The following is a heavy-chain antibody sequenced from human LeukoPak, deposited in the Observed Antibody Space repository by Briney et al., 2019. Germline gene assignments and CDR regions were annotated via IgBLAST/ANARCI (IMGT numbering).Heavy chain of an antibody. CDR3: ARLMTTVTTGDY. J-gene: IGHJ4*02. CDR2: IIPIFGTA. V-gene: IGHV1-69*05. CDR1: GGTFSSYA. Sequence: GASVKVSCKASGGTFSSYAISWVRQAPGQGLEWMGRIIPIFGTANYAQRFQGRVTITTDESTSTAYMELSSLRSEDTAVYYCARLMTTVTTGDYWGQGTLVTVSS. D-gene: IGHD4-17*01.